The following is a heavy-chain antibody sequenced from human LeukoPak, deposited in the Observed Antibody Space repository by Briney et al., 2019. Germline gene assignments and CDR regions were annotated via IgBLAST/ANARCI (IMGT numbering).Heavy chain of an antibody. CDR3: ARDERLLSFLK. D-gene: IGHD3-3*01. Sequence: GGSLRLSCSASGFPVNRNYMSWVRQAPGKGLEWVSGITGSGGSTYYADSVKGRFTISRDNSKNTLYLQMNSLRAEDTAIYYCARDERLLSFLKWGQGTLVTVSS. V-gene: IGHV3-23*01. CDR1: GFPVNRNY. CDR2: ITGSGGST. J-gene: IGHJ4*02.